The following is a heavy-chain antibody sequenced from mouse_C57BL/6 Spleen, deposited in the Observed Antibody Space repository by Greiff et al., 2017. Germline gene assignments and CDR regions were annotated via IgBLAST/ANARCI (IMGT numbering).Heavy chain of an antibody. D-gene: IGHD2-4*01. CDR1: GYTFTSYG. V-gene: IGHV1-81*01. J-gene: IGHJ2*01. CDR2: IYPRSGNT. Sequence: VKLQESGAELARPGASVKLSCKASGYTFTSYGISWVKQRTGQGLEWIGEIYPRSGNTYYNEKFKGKATLTADKSSSTAYMELRSLTSEDSAVYFCARDDYERGYYFDYWGQGTTLTVSS. CDR3: ARDDYERGYYFDY.